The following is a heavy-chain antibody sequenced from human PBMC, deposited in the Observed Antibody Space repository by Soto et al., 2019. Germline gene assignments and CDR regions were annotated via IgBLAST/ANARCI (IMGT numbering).Heavy chain of an antibody. CDR2: IIPILGIA. Sequence: ASVKVSCKASGGTFSSYTISWVRQAPGQGLEWMGRIIPILGIANYAQKFQGRVTITADKSTSTAYMELSSLRSEDTAVYYCAREGYSYGPITAFDIWGQVTMVTVSS. D-gene: IGHD5-18*01. V-gene: IGHV1-69*04. CDR1: GGTFSSYT. CDR3: AREGYSYGPITAFDI. J-gene: IGHJ3*02.